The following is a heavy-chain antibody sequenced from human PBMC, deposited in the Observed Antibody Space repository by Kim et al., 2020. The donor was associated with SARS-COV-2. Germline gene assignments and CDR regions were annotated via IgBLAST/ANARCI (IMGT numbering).Heavy chain of an antibody. Sequence: SETLSLTCTVSGGSISSSSYYWGWIRQPPGKGLEWIGSIYYSGSTYYNPSLKSRVTISVDTSKNQFSLKLSSVTAADTAVYYCARTPILGSYYFDYWGQGTLVTVSS. J-gene: IGHJ4*02. V-gene: IGHV4-39*01. CDR3: ARTPILGSYYFDY. D-gene: IGHD1-26*01. CDR1: GGSISSSSYY. CDR2: IYYSGST.